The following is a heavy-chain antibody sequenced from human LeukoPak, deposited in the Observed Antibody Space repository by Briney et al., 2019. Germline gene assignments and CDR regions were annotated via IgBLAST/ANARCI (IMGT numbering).Heavy chain of an antibody. Sequence: ASVKVSCEASAYTFTSYYMHWVRQSPGQGLEWMGIINPSGGSTSYAQKFQGRVTMTRDTSTSTVYMELSSLRSEDTAVYYCAGSSGWYNYFDYWRQGTLVTVSS. V-gene: IGHV1-46*01. CDR2: INPSGGST. CDR3: AGSSGWYNYFDY. J-gene: IGHJ4*02. D-gene: IGHD6-19*01. CDR1: AYTFTSYY.